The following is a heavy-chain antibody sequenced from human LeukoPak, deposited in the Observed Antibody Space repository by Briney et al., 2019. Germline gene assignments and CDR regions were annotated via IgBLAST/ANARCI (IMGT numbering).Heavy chain of an antibody. V-gene: IGHV3-7*01. D-gene: IGHD6-13*01. J-gene: IGHJ6*03. CDR2: IKQDGSEK. CDR1: GFTFRSYG. CDR3: AARYSSSWYVPYYYMDV. Sequence: GGSLRLSCAASGFTFRSYGMRWVRQAPGKGLEWVANIKQDGSEKYYVDSVKGRFTISRDNAKNSLYLQMNSLRAEDTAVYYCAARYSSSWYVPYYYMDVWGKGTTVTVSS.